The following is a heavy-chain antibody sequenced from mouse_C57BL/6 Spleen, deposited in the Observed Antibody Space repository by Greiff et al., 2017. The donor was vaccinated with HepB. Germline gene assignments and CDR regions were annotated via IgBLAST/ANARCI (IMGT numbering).Heavy chain of an antibody. CDR1: GFTFSSYA. D-gene: IGHD1-1*01. Sequence: EVKLVESGGGLVKPGGSLKLSCAASGFTFSSYAMSWVRQTPEKRLEWVATISDGGSYTYYPDNVKGRFTISRDNAKNNLYLQMSHLKSEDTAMYYCAREGTTVVDLYFDVWGTGTTVTVSS. V-gene: IGHV5-4*01. CDR2: ISDGGSYT. CDR3: AREGTTVVDLYFDV. J-gene: IGHJ1*03.